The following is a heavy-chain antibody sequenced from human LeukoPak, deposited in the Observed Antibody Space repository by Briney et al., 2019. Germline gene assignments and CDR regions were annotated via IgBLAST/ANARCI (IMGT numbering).Heavy chain of an antibody. CDR1: GFTFSSYA. CDR3: AKDSRFLEWPTWDFDI. D-gene: IGHD3-3*01. J-gene: IGHJ3*02. V-gene: IGHV3-23*01. Sequence: PGGSLRLSCAASGFTFSSYAMSWVRQAPGEGLEWVSAISGSGDSTYYADSVKGRFTISRDNSKSTLYLQMNSLRAEDTAAYYCAKDSRFLEWPTWDFDIWGQGTMVTVSS. CDR2: ISGSGDST.